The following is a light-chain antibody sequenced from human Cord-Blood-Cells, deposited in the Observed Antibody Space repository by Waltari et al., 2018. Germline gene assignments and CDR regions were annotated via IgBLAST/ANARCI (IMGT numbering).Light chain of an antibody. J-gene: IGKJ2*01. V-gene: IGKV3-15*01. CDR3: QQYNNWPYT. Sequence: LVIPHSPATLSVSPGEGATLSCRASQSVSSNLACYQQKPGHAPRLLIYGASTRATGIPARFSGSGSGTEFTLTISSLQSEDFAVYYCQQYNNWPYTFGQGTKLEIK. CDR1: QSVSSN. CDR2: GAS.